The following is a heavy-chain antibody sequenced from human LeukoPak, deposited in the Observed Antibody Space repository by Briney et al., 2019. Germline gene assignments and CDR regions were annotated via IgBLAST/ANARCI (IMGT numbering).Heavy chain of an antibody. Sequence: PGGSLRLSCAASGFTFSNYWMNWVRQAPGKGLEWVSYISSSSSTIYYADSVKGRFTISRDNAKNTLYLQMNSLRAEDTAVYYCARYQLPNGRNGFDYWGQGTLVTVSS. CDR3: ARYQLPNGRNGFDY. CDR1: GFTFSNYW. D-gene: IGHD2-2*01. V-gene: IGHV3-48*01. J-gene: IGHJ4*02. CDR2: ISSSSSTI.